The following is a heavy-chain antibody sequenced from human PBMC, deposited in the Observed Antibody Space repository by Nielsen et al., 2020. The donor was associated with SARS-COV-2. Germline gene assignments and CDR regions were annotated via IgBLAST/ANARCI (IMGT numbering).Heavy chain of an antibody. CDR3: ARDREPGYNAVDY. CDR2: ISFDGSNT. J-gene: IGHJ4*02. Sequence: GESLKISCAASGFTFSDFAFHWVRQAPGKGLEWVAGISFDGSNTYYADSVKGRFTISRDNAKNSLYLRMNSLRAEDTAIYYCARDREPGYNAVDYWGQGTLVTVSS. V-gene: IGHV3-30-3*01. CDR1: GFTFSDFA. D-gene: IGHD1-14*01.